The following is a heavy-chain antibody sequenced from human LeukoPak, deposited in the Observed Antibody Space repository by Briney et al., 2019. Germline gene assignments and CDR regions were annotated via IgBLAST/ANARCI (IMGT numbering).Heavy chain of an antibody. Sequence: GGSLRLSCAASGFTFSSYWMNWVRQAPGKVLVWVSRIASDGSSTTYADSVKGRFSISRDNAKNTPYLQMNSLRVEDTAVYYCARGRPHGNDYWGQGTLVTVSS. D-gene: IGHD4-23*01. CDR2: IASDGSST. CDR1: GFTFSSYW. CDR3: ARGRPHGNDY. J-gene: IGHJ4*02. V-gene: IGHV3-74*01.